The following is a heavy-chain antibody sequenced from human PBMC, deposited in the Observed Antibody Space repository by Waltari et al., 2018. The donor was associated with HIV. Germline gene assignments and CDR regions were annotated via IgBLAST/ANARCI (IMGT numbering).Heavy chain of an antibody. CDR2: KKKDGSEK. CDR1: GFTFSSYW. CDR3: ARGGFYGSGSKVN. D-gene: IGHD3-10*01. Sequence: EVQLVESGGGLVQPGGSLRLSCAASGFTFSSYWMSWVRQAPGKGGEWVANKKKDGSEKFDVDSVNGRFTIARDNAENSLYLQMNSLRAEDTAVYYCARGGFYGSGSKVNWGQGTLVTVSS. J-gene: IGHJ4*02. V-gene: IGHV3-7*04.